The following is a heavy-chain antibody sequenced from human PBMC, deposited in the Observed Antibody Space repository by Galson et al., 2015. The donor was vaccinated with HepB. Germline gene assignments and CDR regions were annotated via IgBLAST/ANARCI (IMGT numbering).Heavy chain of an antibody. CDR2: IYTSGST. J-gene: IGHJ6*03. V-gene: IGHV4-61*02. D-gene: IGHD7-27*01. CDR3: ARVFNWGSSYYYYYMDV. Sequence: TLSLTCTVSGGSISSGSYYWSWIRQPAGKGLEWIGRIYTSGSTNYNPSLKSRVTMSVDTSKNQFSLKLSSVTAADTAVYYCARVFNWGSSYYYYYMDVWGKGTTVTVSS. CDR1: GGSISSGSYY.